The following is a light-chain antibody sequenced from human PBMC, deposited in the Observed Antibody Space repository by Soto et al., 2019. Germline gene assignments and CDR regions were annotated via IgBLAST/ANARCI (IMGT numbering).Light chain of an antibody. CDR1: SSNVGGNT. Sequence: QSVLTQPPSASGTPGQRVTIACSGSSSNVGGNTVNWYQQLPGTAPKLLIYNSNQRPSGVPDRFSGSKSGTSASLAISGLQSEDEADYYCSAWDDTLHALFGGGTQLTVL. CDR2: NSN. J-gene: IGLJ3*02. CDR3: SAWDDTLHAL. V-gene: IGLV1-44*01.